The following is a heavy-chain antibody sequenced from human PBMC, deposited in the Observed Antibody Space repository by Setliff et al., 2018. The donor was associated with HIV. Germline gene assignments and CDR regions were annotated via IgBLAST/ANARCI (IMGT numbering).Heavy chain of an antibody. J-gene: IGHJ4*02. Sequence: ASVKVSCKASGYTFSDYYVHWMRQAPGEGLEWMGWINPNSGATNYAQKFQGRVTMTRDTSISTAYMDLNSLRSDDTALYYCVRDRGGKDDVHWGQGTLVTVSS. D-gene: IGHD1-26*01. CDR1: GYTFSDYY. CDR2: INPNSGAT. CDR3: VRDRGGKDDVH. V-gene: IGHV1-2*02.